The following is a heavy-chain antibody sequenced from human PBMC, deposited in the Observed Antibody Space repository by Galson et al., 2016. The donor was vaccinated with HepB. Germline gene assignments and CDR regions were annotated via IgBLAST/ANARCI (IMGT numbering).Heavy chain of an antibody. V-gene: IGHV1-18*01. Sequence: SVKVSCKASDYSFTRYGITWVRQAPGQGLEWLGWISPYNGNANYAQKFQGRVTMTRDTSTSTAYMELRSLRYDDTAVYYCATYPSYGDYGGYYYGMDVWGQGTTVTVSS. CDR3: ATYPSYGDYGGYYYGMDV. D-gene: IGHD4-17*01. J-gene: IGHJ6*02. CDR2: ISPYNGNA. CDR1: DYSFTRYG.